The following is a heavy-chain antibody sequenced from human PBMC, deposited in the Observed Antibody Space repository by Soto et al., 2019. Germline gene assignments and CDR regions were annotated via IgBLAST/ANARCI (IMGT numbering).Heavy chain of an antibody. Sequence: LSLTCTVSGGSISSYYWSWIRQPPGKGLEWIGYIYYSGSTNYNPSLKSRVTISVDTSKNQFSLKLSSVTAADTAVYYCARIPQSDGYCSGGSCFRPLYYFDYWGQGTLVTVSS. J-gene: IGHJ4*02. CDR3: ARIPQSDGYCSGGSCFRPLYYFDY. V-gene: IGHV4-59*01. CDR2: IYYSGST. D-gene: IGHD2-15*01. CDR1: GGSISSYY.